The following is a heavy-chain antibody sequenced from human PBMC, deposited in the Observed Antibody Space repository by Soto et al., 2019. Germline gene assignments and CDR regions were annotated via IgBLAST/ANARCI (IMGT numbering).Heavy chain of an antibody. CDR2: IRSKAYGGTT. J-gene: IGHJ6*02. CDR1: GFTFGDYA. CDR3: TREQTYYDFWSGYYAALYGMGV. D-gene: IGHD3-3*01. V-gene: IGHV3-49*04. Sequence: PGGSLRLSCTASGFTFGDYAMSWVRQAPGKGLEWVGFIRSKAYGGTTEYAASVKGRFTISRDDSKSIAYLQMNSLKTEDTAVYYCTREQTYYDFWSGYYAALYGMGVWGQGTTVTVSS.